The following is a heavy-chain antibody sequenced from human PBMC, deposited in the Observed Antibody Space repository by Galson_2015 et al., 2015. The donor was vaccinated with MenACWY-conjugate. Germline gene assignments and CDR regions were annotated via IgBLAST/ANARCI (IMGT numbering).Heavy chain of an antibody. D-gene: IGHD3-16*01. CDR2: ISLSGSTV. CDR3: ARRQRIITYAVSGGVDGMDF. J-gene: IGHJ6*02. CDR1: GFNLNFYA. Sequence: SLRLSCAASGFNLNFYALNWVRQAPGKGLEWVSFISLSGSTVHYADSVKGRFTISRDHAKKSLYLQMNSLRDEDTAVYFCARRQRIITYAVSGGVDGMDFWGQGTTVIVSS. V-gene: IGHV3-48*02.